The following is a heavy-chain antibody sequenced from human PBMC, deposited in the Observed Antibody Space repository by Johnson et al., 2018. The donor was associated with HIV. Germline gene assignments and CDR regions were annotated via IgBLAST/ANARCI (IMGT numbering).Heavy chain of an antibody. Sequence: VQLVESGGGLVQPGGSLRLSCAASGFTFTSYWMSWVRQAPGKGLEWVANINQDGSEKYFVDSVKGRFTISRDNAKNSLFLQMNSLRAEDTAVYYCAIDFFDIWGQGTMVTVSS. J-gene: IGHJ3*02. V-gene: IGHV3-7*05. CDR2: INQDGSEK. CDR1: GFTFTSYW. CDR3: AIDFFDI.